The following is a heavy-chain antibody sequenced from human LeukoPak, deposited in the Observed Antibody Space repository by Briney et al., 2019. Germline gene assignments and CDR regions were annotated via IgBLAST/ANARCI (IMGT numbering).Heavy chain of an antibody. J-gene: IGHJ4*02. CDR2: IRSGGGNI. CDR1: GFTFSSYS. CDR3: ATDLNLRPYSSSWYYFDY. V-gene: IGHV3-48*02. Sequence: GGSLRLSCVASGFTFSSYSMNWVRQTPGKGLEWVSHIRSGGGNIQYADSVKGRFTISRDNAKNSLYLQMDSLRDEDTAVYYCATDLNLRPYSSSWYYFDYWGQGTLVTVSS. D-gene: IGHD6-13*01.